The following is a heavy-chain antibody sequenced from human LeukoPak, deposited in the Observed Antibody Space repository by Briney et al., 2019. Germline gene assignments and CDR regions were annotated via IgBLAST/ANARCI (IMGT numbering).Heavy chain of an antibody. CDR2: ISAYNGNT. Sequence: GASVKVSCKASGYTFTSYGISWVRQAPGQGLEWMGWISAYNGNTNYAQKPQGRVTMTTDTSTSTAYMELRSLRSDDTAVYYCARHADVLRYFDWSNSPYYFDYWGLGTLVTVFS. CDR1: GYTFTSYG. D-gene: IGHD3-9*01. CDR3: ARHADVLRYFDWSNSPYYFDY. J-gene: IGHJ4*02. V-gene: IGHV1-18*01.